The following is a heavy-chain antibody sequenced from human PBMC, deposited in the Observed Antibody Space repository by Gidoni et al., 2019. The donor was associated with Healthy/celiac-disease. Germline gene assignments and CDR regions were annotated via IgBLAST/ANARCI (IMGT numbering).Heavy chain of an antibody. D-gene: IGHD3-22*01. Sequence: EVQLLESGGGLVQPGGSLRLSCAASGFTFSSYAMSWVRQAPGKGLECVSAISGSGGSTYYADAVKGRFTSSRDNSKNTLYLQMNSLRAEDTAVYYCAKDVLNYYDSSYYYMDVWGKGTTVTVSS. CDR3: AKDVLNYYDSSYYYMDV. V-gene: IGHV3-23*01. J-gene: IGHJ6*03. CDR1: GFTFSSYA. CDR2: ISGSGGST.